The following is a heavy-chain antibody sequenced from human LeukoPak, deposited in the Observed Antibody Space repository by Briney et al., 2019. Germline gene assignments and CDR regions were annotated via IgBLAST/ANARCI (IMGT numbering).Heavy chain of an antibody. Sequence: PGGSLRLSCAASGFTFSSYAMHWVRQAPGKGLEWVAVISYDGSNKYYADSVKGRFTISRDNSKNTLYLQMNSLRAEATAVYYCARDFYSNYLISYYFDYWGQGTLVTVSS. CDR1: GFTFSSYA. J-gene: IGHJ4*02. CDR2: ISYDGSNK. CDR3: ARDFYSNYLISYYFDY. V-gene: IGHV3-30-3*01. D-gene: IGHD4-11*01.